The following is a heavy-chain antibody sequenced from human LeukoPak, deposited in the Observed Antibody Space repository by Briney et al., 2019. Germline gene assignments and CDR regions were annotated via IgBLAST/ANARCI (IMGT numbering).Heavy chain of an antibody. CDR3: ARSLGDDSWVALRGYYYMDV. J-gene: IGHJ6*03. CDR1: GGSMSGHD. V-gene: IGHV4-59*11. CDR2: VFDSGNT. D-gene: IGHD3-3*01. Sequence: PSETRSLTGSVSGGSMSGHDWIWIGQPLGKGLEWIGYVFDSGNTNYNPSLKSRVTISFDTTRSQFFLQLTSVTAPDSAVYFCARSLGDDSWVALRGYYYMDVWGRGTTVTVSS.